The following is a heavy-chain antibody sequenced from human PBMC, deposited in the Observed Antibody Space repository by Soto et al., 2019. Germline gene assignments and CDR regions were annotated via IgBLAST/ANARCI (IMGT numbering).Heavy chain of an antibody. CDR3: AREPIDYYYGMDV. V-gene: IGHV1-3*01. Sequence: ASVKVSCKASGYIFINYAVHWVRQAPGQRLEWMGWINAGNGNTKYSQKFQGRVTITRDTSASTAYMELSSLRSEDTAVYYCAREPIDYYYGMDVWGQGTTVTVSS. CDR1: GYIFINYA. D-gene: IGHD2-21*01. CDR2: INAGNGNT. J-gene: IGHJ6*02.